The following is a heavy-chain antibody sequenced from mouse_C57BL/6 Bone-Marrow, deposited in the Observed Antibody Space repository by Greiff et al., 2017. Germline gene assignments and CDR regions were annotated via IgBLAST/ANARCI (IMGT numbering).Heavy chain of an antibody. J-gene: IGHJ2*01. D-gene: IGHD1-1*01. Sequence: QVHVKQSGAELAKPGASVKLSCKASGYTFTSYWMHWVKQRPGQGLEWIGYINPSSGYTKYNQKFKDKATLTADKSSSTAYMQLSSMTYEESAVYYCARRRKLTTVNYFDYWGQGTTLTVSS. V-gene: IGHV1-7*01. CDR3: ARRRKLTTVNYFDY. CDR2: INPSSGYT. CDR1: GYTFTSYW.